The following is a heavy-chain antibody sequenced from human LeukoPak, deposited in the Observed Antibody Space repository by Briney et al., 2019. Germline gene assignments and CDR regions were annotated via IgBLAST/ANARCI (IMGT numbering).Heavy chain of an antibody. J-gene: IGHJ4*02. D-gene: IGHD2-21*02. CDR3: ARGRVTFDS. V-gene: IGHV4-34*01. CDR2: INHSGTT. Sequence: PSETLSLTCAVYGGPFSDNFWTWIRQPPGKGLEWIGQINHSGTTNYNSSLESRVTISVDTSKNQFSLKLSSVTAVDTAVYYCARGRVTFDSWDQGTLVTVFS. CDR1: GGPFSDNF.